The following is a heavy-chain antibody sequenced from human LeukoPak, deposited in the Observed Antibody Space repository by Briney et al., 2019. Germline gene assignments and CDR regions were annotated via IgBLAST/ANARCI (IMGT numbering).Heavy chain of an antibody. J-gene: IGHJ5*02. CDR2: IKRDGSEK. CDR3: ARDRLVRGVISNWFDP. V-gene: IGHV3-7*01. Sequence: GGSLRLSCVASGFTFSDHSMMWVRQAPGKGLEWVANIKRDGSEKNYVDSVRGRFTVSRDNRENSLYLHLNSLGVEDTAVYYCARDRLVRGVISNWFDPWGQGTLVTVSS. CDR1: GFTFSDHS. D-gene: IGHD3-10*01.